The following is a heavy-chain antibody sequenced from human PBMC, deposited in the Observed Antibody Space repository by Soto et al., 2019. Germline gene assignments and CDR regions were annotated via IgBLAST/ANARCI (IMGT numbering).Heavy chain of an antibody. D-gene: IGHD2-2*01. CDR1: GFTFSGHW. CDR2: INTDGGSS. Sequence: EVQLVESGGDLVQPGGSLSLSCAASGFTFSGHWMHWVRQVPGKGLEWVSRINTDGGSSAYADSVKGRFAISRDNAKNTLYLQMNGLRAEDTAVYYCAREEGYCSRTSCSRRAFDTGGQGTTVTVSS. V-gene: IGHV3-74*03. CDR3: AREEGYCSRTSCSRRAFDT. J-gene: IGHJ3*02.